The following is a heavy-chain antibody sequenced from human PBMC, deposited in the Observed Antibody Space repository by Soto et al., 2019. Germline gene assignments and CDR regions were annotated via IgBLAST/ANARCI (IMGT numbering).Heavy chain of an antibody. V-gene: IGHV1-46*01. CDR2: INPSGGST. CDR3: ARDQIAGTYFFDY. J-gene: IGHJ4*02. Sequence: ASVKVSCKVSGNTFTSHYIHWVRQAPGQGPEWMGIINPSGGSTSYAQKFQSRVTMTRDTSTSTVYMELSSLRSEDTAIYYCARDQIAGTYFFDYWGQGTLVTVSS. D-gene: IGHD6-13*01. CDR1: GNTFTSHY.